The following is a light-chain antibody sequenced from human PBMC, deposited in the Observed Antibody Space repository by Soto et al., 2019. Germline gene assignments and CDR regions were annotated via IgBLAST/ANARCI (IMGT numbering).Light chain of an antibody. J-gene: IGKJ5*01. V-gene: IGKV1-39*01. CDR1: RSINIY. CDR2: AAS. CDR3: QQSHSSPYT. Sequence: DIQMTQSPSSLSASVGDRVTITCRASRSINIYLNWYQQKPGKAPKLLIYAASNLQSGVPSRFSGDGVGTHFTLTISSLQPEDFETYHCQQSHSSPYTFGQGTRLEIK.